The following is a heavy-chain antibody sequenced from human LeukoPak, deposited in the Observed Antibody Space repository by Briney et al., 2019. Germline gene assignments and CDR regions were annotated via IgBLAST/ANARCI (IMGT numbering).Heavy chain of an antibody. V-gene: IGHV3-9*01. CDR1: GFTFDDYA. Sequence: PGRSVRLSCAASGFTFDDYAMHWVRQAPGKGLEWVSGISWNSGTIGYAESVKGRFTVSRDNAKNSLYLQMNSLRPEDTALYHCAKDIGPLATGGAGAFDIWGQGTMDTVSS. CDR3: AKDIGPLATGGAGAFDI. J-gene: IGHJ3*02. D-gene: IGHD6-13*01. CDR2: ISWNSGTI.